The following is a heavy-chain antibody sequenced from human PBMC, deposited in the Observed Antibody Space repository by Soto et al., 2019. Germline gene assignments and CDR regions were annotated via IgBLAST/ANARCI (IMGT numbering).Heavy chain of an antibody. CDR3: ARVRGGDYGDWSDAFDI. D-gene: IGHD4-17*01. CDR1: GFTFSSYS. J-gene: IGHJ3*02. CDR2: ISSSSSYI. V-gene: IGHV3-21*01. Sequence: GGSLRLSCAASGFTFSSYSMNWVRQAPGKGLEWVSSISSSSSYIYYADSVKGRFTISRDNAKNSLYLQMNSLRAEDTAVYYCARVRGGDYGDWSDAFDIWGQGTMVTVSS.